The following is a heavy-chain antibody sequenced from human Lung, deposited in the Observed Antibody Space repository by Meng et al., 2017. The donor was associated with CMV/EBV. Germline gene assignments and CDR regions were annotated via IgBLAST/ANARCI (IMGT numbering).Heavy chain of an antibody. CDR3: ARGKQDAWELLAY. CDR1: GGSISSSFR. V-gene: IGHV4-4*02. Sequence: HLQESAPRLVKPSGTRSLTSGCSGGSISSSFRLTWGRQPPGKGLEWIGDIDDRGSTNYNPSLNSRISISLDKSKNHFSLKVNSVTAADTAVYYCARGKQDAWELLAYWGQGALVTVSS. CDR2: IDDRGST. D-gene: IGHD1-26*01. J-gene: IGHJ4*02.